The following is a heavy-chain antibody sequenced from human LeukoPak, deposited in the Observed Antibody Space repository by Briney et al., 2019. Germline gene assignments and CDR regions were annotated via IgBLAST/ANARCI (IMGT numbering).Heavy chain of an antibody. CDR2: INPSGYT. D-gene: IGHD3-10*01. Sequence: SETLSLTCAVFGGSFSASYWSWIRPPPGKGLEWIGEINPSGYTNYKPSLKSRVTISLDTSKNQFSLRLSSVTAADTAVYYCARNYGSGSFYSSYFDYWGQGTLVTVSS. V-gene: IGHV4-34*01. J-gene: IGHJ4*02. CDR1: GGSFSASY. CDR3: ARNYGSGSFYSSYFDY.